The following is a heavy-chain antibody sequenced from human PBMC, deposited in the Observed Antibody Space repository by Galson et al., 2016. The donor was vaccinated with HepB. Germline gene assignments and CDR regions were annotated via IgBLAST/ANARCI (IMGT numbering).Heavy chain of an antibody. CDR3: VRGYRSPAADYYMDV. D-gene: IGHD2-15*01. J-gene: IGHJ6*03. CDR1: GDSVSSNTAA. V-gene: IGHV6-1*01. CDR2: TYYRFKWYY. Sequence: CAISGDSVSSNTAAWTWVRHSPSRGLQWLGRTYYRFKWYYDYVGFLKGRIIINADASRNGFSLHLTSVTPDDTAVYYCVRGYRSPAADYYMDVWDNGTTVIVSS.